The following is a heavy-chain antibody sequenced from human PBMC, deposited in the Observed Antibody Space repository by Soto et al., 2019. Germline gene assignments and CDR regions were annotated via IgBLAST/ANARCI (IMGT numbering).Heavy chain of an antibody. CDR3: ARGSLWFGGRLDP. V-gene: IGHV4-59*01. CDR1: GGTIISYC. J-gene: IGHJ5*02. Sequence: PSVTKSVTCTVAGGTIISYCWSWIRKPPGKGLEWIAYIYYSGSTNYNPSLKSRVTISLDTSENQFSLKLSSVTAADTAVYYCARGSLWFGGRLDPWGQGTLVTVSS. CDR2: IYYSGST. D-gene: IGHD3-10*01.